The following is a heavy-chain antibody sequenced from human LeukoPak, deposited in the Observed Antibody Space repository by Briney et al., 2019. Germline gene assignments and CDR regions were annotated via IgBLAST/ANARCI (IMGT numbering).Heavy chain of an antibody. Sequence: GASVKVSCKASGYTFTGYYMHWVRQAPGQGLEWMGWINPNSGGTNYAQKFQGRVTMTRDTSISTAYMELSRLRSDDTAVYYCAREGHGTTVPTFGWFDPWGQGTLVTVSS. J-gene: IGHJ5*02. CDR2: INPNSGGT. V-gene: IGHV1-2*02. CDR3: AREGHGTTVPTFGWFDP. D-gene: IGHD4-17*01. CDR1: GYTFTGYY.